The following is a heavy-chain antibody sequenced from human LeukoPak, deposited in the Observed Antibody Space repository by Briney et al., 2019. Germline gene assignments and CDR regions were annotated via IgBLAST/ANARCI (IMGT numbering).Heavy chain of an antibody. CDR3: ARAAMVLDY. D-gene: IGHD5-18*01. CDR1: GGSFSGYY. V-gene: IGHV4-34*01. Sequence: SETLSLTCAVYGGSFSGYYWSWIRQPPRKGLEWIGEINHSGSTNYNPSLKSRVTISVDTSKNQFSLKLSSVTAADTAVYYCARAAMVLDYWGQGTLVTVSS. CDR2: INHSGST. J-gene: IGHJ4*02.